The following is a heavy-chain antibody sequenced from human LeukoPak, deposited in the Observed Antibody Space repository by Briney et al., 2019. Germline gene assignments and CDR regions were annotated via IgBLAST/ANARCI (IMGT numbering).Heavy chain of an antibody. CDR1: GFIFSSYS. J-gene: IGHJ4*02. Sequence: KPGGSLRLSCAASGFIFSSYSMTWVRQAPGKGLEWVSSISCSSSYIYYADSVKGRFTISRDNAKNSLYLQMNSLRAEDTAVYYCARADYGDYRREYFFDYWGQGTLVTVSS. D-gene: IGHD4-17*01. CDR2: ISCSSSYI. CDR3: ARADYGDYRREYFFDY. V-gene: IGHV3-21*06.